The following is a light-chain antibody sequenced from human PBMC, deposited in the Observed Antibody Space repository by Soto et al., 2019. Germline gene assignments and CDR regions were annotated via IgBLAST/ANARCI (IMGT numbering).Light chain of an antibody. CDR3: QQYGSSGT. J-gene: IGKJ1*01. CDR2: DAS. CDR1: QSVSSN. Sequence: EIVMTQSPATLSVSPGERATLSCRASQSVSSNLAWHQQKPGQAPRILMYDASTRATGISARFSGSGSGTDFTLTISRLGPEDFAVYYCQQYGSSGTFGQGTKVDI. V-gene: IGKV3-15*01.